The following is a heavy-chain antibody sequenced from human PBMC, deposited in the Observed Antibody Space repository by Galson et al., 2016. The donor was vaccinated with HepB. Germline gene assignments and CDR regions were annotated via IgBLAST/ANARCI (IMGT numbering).Heavy chain of an antibody. Sequence: SLRLSCAASGFTFNDYWMHWVRQAPGRGLDWVSRINNDGSSSTYADSVKGRFTIFRDNAKNTLYLQMNSLRAEDTTVYYCVRDMYGSYFAFDIWGQGTMVTVSS. CDR2: INNDGSSS. J-gene: IGHJ3*02. D-gene: IGHD1-26*01. V-gene: IGHV3-74*01. CDR1: GFTFNDYW. CDR3: VRDMYGSYFAFDI.